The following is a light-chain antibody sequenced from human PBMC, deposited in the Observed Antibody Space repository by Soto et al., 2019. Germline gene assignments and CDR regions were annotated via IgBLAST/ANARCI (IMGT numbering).Light chain of an antibody. CDR1: QSISFY. J-gene: IGKJ1*01. CDR2: AAS. CDR3: QQSYSTPRT. V-gene: IGKV1-39*01. Sequence: DIQMTQSPSSLSASIGDRVTITCRASQSISFYLNWYQQKPGKAPKLLIYAASSLQSGVPSRFSGSGSGTDFTLTISSLQPDDFATYYCQQSYSTPRTFGQGTKVDIK.